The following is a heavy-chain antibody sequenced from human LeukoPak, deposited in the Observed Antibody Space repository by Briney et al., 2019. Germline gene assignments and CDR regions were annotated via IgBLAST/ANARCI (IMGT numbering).Heavy chain of an antibody. CDR1: GYTFTSYG. CDR3: ARDRGGTYYDFWSGYIRFDP. D-gene: IGHD3-3*01. CDR2: ISAYNGNT. V-gene: IGHV1-18*01. J-gene: IGHJ5*02. Sequence: ASVKVSCKASGYTFTSYGISWVRQAPGQGLEWMGWISAYNGNTNYAQKLQGRVTMTTDTSTSTAYMELRSLRSDHTAVYYCARDRGGTYYDFWSGYIRFDPWGQGTLVTVSS.